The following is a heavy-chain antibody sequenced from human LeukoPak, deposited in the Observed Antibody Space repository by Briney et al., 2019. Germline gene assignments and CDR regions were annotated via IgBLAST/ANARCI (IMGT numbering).Heavy chain of an antibody. Sequence: GASVKVSCKASGYTFTSYGISWVRQAPGQGLEWMGWISAYNGNTNYAQKLQGRVTMTTDTSTSTAYMELRSLRSDDTAVYYCARVRIGGATRPWSGYFDYWGQGTLVTVSS. D-gene: IGHD1-26*01. CDR1: GYTFTSYG. CDR2: ISAYNGNT. J-gene: IGHJ4*02. V-gene: IGHV1-18*01. CDR3: ARVRIGGATRPWSGYFDY.